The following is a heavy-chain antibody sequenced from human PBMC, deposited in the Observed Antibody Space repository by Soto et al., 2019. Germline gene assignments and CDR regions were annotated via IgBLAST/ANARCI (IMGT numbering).Heavy chain of an antibody. V-gene: IGHV4-59*08. D-gene: IGHD4-17*01. Sequence: TLSLTCTVSGGSLSSYYWSWIRQSPGKGLENIGYIYYSENPNYNPSFKSRVTISVDTSKNQFFLKVRSVTAADTAVYYCARETYGDYVGYFDPWGQGIQVTVTS. J-gene: IGHJ5*02. CDR1: GGSLSSYY. CDR2: IYYSENP. CDR3: ARETYGDYVGYFDP.